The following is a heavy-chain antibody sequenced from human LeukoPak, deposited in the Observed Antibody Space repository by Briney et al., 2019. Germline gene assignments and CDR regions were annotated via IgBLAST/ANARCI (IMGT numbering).Heavy chain of an antibody. CDR2: IYYSGST. CDR3: VRDRRFDP. CDR1: GGSISSYY. V-gene: IGHV4-59*01. Sequence: SETLSLTCTVSGGSISSYYWSWIRQPPGKGLEWIGYIYYSGSTNYNPSLKSRVTISVDTSKNQFSLKLSSVTAADTAVYYCVRDRRFDPWGQGTLVTVSS. J-gene: IGHJ5*02.